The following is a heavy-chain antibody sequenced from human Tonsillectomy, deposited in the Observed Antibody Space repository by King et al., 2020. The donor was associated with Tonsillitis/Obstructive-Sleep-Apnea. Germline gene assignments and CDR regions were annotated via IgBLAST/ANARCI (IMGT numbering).Heavy chain of an antibody. CDR3: AKGDCSSTSCYGAYYMDV. CDR2: ISGSGGST. D-gene: IGHD2-2*01. Sequence: VQLVESGGGLVQPGGSLRLSCAASGFTFSSYATSWVRQAPGKGLEWVSAISGSGGSTYYADSVKGRFTISRDNSKNTLYLQMNSLRAEDTAVYYCAKGDCSSTSCYGAYYMDVWGKGTTVTVSS. CDR1: GFTFSSYA. V-gene: IGHV3-23*04. J-gene: IGHJ6*03.